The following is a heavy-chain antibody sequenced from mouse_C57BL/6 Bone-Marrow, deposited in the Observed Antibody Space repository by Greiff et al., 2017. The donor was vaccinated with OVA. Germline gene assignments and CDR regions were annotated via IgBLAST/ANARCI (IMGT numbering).Heavy chain of an antibody. CDR3: TTYYYGSSFNYFDY. V-gene: IGHV14-4*01. J-gene: IGHJ2*01. Sequence: VQLQQSGAELVRPGASVKLSCTASGFHIKDDYMHWVKQRPEQGLAWIGWIDPENGDTEYASKFQGKATITADTSSNTAYLQLSSLTSEDTAVYYCTTYYYGSSFNYFDYWGQGTTLTVSS. D-gene: IGHD1-1*01. CDR2: IDPENGDT. CDR1: GFHIKDDY.